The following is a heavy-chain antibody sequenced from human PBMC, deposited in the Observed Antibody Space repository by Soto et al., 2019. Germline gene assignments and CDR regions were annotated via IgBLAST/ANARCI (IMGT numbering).Heavy chain of an antibody. CDR2: IVVGSGNT. CDR3: AADYYYDSRGYLMGRF. CDR1: GFTFTSSA. Sequence: SVKVACNASGFTFTSSAVQWVRQARGQRLEWIGWIVVGSGNTNYAQKFQERVTITMDMSTSTAYMELSSLRSEDTAVYYCAADYYYDSRGYLMGRFWGQGTLVTVPQ. V-gene: IGHV1-58*01. J-gene: IGHJ4*02. D-gene: IGHD3-22*01.